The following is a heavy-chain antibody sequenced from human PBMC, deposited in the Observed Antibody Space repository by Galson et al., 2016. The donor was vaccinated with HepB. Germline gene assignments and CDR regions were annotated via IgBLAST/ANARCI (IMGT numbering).Heavy chain of an antibody. J-gene: IGHJ4*02. CDR1: GFTFSNYA. CDR2: ISSYTGTT. D-gene: IGHD2-2*01. Sequence: SLRLSCAASGFTFSNYAMSWVRQAPGKELEWVSVISSYTGTTDYADSVKGRFTISRDNSKNTLFLQMNIRRAEDTAIYYCAKDGAIYGSCTSTSCSSYSDYWGQGTLVTVSS. V-gene: IGHV3-23*01. CDR3: AKDGAIYGSCTSTSCSSYSDY.